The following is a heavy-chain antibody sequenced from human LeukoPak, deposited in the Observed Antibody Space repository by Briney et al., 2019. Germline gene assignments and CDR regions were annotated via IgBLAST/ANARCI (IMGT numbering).Heavy chain of an antibody. D-gene: IGHD3-3*01. Sequence: GRSLRLSCAASGFTFSSYGIHWVRQAPGKGLEWVAVISYDGSNKYYADSVKGRFTISRDNSKNTLYLQMNSLRAEDTAVYYCAKDLQGVDFWSGYIPGGYYYGMDVWGQGTTVTVSS. CDR3: AKDLQGVDFWSGYIPGGYYYGMDV. CDR1: GFTFSSYG. V-gene: IGHV3-30*18. CDR2: ISYDGSNK. J-gene: IGHJ6*02.